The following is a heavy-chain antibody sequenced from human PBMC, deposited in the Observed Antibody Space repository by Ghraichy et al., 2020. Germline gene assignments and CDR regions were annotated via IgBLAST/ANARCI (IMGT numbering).Heavy chain of an antibody. J-gene: IGHJ3*02. CDR2: IYYSGST. Sequence: SETLSLTCTVSGGSISSGGYYWSWIRQHPGKGLEWIGYIYYSGSTYYNPSLKSRVTISVDTSQNQFSLKLSSVTAADTAVYYCARELERYYYDSSGYQHAFDIWGQGTMVTVSS. V-gene: IGHV4-31*03. D-gene: IGHD3-22*01. CDR3: ARELERYYYDSSGYQHAFDI. CDR1: GGSISSGGYY.